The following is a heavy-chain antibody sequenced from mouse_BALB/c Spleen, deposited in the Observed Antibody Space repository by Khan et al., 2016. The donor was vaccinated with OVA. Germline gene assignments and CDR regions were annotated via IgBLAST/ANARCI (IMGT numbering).Heavy chain of an antibody. CDR3: SRNYDYDEGLAY. CDR2: IWSGGST. J-gene: IGHJ3*01. Sequence: QVQLKQSGPGLVQPSQSLSITCTVSGFSLTTYGVHWVRQSPGKGLEWLGVIWSGGSTDYNAAFISRLSISKDNSKSQVFFKMNSLQANDTAIYYCSRNYDYDEGLAYWGQGTLVTVSA. V-gene: IGHV2-2*02. D-gene: IGHD2-4*01. CDR1: GFSLTTYG.